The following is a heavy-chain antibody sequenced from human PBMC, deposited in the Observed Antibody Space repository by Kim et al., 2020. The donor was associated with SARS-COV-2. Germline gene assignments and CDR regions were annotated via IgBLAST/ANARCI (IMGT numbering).Heavy chain of an antibody. CDR2: T. Sequence: TYYNTSVRTQVTITEDTSKHQFSMKLSSVTAADAAVYYCAGVRVRGALDYWGQGTLVTVSS. D-gene: IGHD3-10*01. J-gene: IGHJ4*02. V-gene: IGHV4-31*01. CDR3: AGVRVRGALDY.